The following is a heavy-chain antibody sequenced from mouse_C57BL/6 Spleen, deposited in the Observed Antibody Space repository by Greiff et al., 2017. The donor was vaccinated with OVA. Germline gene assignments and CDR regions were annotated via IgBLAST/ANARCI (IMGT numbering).Heavy chain of an antibody. D-gene: IGHD1-1*01. J-gene: IGHJ2*01. Sequence: DVMLVESGEGLVKPGGSLKLSCAASGFTFSSYAMSWVRQTPEKRLEWVAYISSGGDYIYYADTVKGRFTISRDNARNTLYLQMSSLKSEDTAMYYCTREGVVARGYFDYWGQGTTLTVSS. CDR3: TREGVVARGYFDY. CDR2: ISSGGDYI. CDR1: GFTFSSYA. V-gene: IGHV5-9-1*02.